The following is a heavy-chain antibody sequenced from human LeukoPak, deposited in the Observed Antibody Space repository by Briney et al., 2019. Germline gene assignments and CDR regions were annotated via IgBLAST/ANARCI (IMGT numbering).Heavy chain of an antibody. J-gene: IGHJ4*02. CDR3: AKEAVTIAVFDY. CDR2: IYSGGST. Sequence: PGGSLRLSCAASGFTVSSNYMSWVRQAPGKGLEWVSVIYSGGSTYYADSVKGRFTISRDNSKNTLYLQTNSLRAEDTAVYYCAKEAVTIAVFDYWGQGTLVTVSS. V-gene: IGHV3-53*01. D-gene: IGHD6-19*01. CDR1: GFTVSSNY.